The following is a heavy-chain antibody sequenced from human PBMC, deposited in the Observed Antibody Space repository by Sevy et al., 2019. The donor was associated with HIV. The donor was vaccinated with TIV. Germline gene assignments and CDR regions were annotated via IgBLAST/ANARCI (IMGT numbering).Heavy chain of an antibody. CDR3: VKEGGGEGGDH. J-gene: IGHJ4*02. Sequence: GESLKISCAASGFSFRSYGMHWVRQAPGKGLEWMSYIQYDGSNKDYADSVKGRFTISRDNSKNTLYLQMNRLRVEDTAVFYCVKEGGGEGGDHWGQGTLVTVS. CDR1: GFSFRSYG. CDR2: IQYDGSNK. D-gene: IGHD2-21*01. V-gene: IGHV3-30*02.